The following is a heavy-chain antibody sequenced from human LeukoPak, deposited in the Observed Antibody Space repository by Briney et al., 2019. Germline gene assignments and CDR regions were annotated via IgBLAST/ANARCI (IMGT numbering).Heavy chain of an antibody. Sequence: SETLSLTCAVYGGSFSGYYWSWIRQPPGKGLEWIGEINHSGSTNYNPSLKSRVTISVDTSKNQFSLKLSSVTAADTAVYYCAPPAGYSGYDSRMTWGQGTLVTVSS. CDR1: GGSFSGYY. V-gene: IGHV4-34*01. CDR3: APPAGYSGYDSRMT. J-gene: IGHJ5*02. CDR2: INHSGST. D-gene: IGHD5-12*01.